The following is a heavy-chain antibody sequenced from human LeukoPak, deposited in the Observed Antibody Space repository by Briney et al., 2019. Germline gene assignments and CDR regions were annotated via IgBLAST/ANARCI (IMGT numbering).Heavy chain of an antibody. Sequence: NPSETLSLTCTVSGGSISSSSYYWGWIRQPPGKGLEWIGSIYYSGSTYYNPSLKSRVTISVDTSKNQFSLKLSSVTAADTALYYCARRSSSGGDFDYWGQGTLVTVSS. J-gene: IGHJ4*02. D-gene: IGHD6-6*01. V-gene: IGHV4-39*01. CDR2: IYYSGST. CDR1: GGSISSSSYY. CDR3: ARRSSSGGDFDY.